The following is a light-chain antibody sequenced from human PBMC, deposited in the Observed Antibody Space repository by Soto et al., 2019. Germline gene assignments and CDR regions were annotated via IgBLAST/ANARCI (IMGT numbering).Light chain of an antibody. CDR3: QHLAT. Sequence: EIVLTQSPGTLSLSPGDTATLSYRASQSVSGNYVAWYQQKPGQAPRLLIYGASSRAIGIPDRFSGSGSGTDFTLTISSLEPEDFAVYYCQHLATFGQGTKVDIK. CDR2: GAS. CDR1: QSVSGNY. V-gene: IGKV3-20*01. J-gene: IGKJ1*01.